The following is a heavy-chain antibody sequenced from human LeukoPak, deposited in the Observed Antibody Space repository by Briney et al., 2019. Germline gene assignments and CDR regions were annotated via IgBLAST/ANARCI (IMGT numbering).Heavy chain of an antibody. CDR2: ISSSSSTI. Sequence: GSLRLSFAASGFPFSSYSMNWVRQAPGKGLEWVSYISSSSSTIYYADSVKGRFTISRDNAKNSLYLQMNSLRAEDTAVYYCARDACSSTSCYFDYWGQGTLVTVSS. D-gene: IGHD2-2*01. V-gene: IGHV3-48*01. CDR3: ARDACSSTSCYFDY. CDR1: GFPFSSYS. J-gene: IGHJ4*02.